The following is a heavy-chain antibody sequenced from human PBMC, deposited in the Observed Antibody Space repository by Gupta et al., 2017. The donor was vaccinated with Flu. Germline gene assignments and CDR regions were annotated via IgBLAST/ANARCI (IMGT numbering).Heavy chain of an antibody. V-gene: IGHV3-7*03. Sequence: MTGVRQAPGKGLEWVANIKYDGSEMFYLDSVKGRFTISRDNAKNMLYLHMKNVRVDDAAVYYCVRESEYRAHFNDWGQGTLVTVSS. J-gene: IGHJ4*02. CDR3: VRESEYRAHFND. CDR2: IKYDGSEM. D-gene: IGHD2-2*01.